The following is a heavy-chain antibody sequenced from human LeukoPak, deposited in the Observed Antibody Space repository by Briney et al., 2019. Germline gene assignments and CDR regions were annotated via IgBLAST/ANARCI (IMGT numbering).Heavy chain of an antibody. CDR1: GFTFSSYS. Sequence: GGSLRLSCAASGFTFSSYSMNWVRQAPGKGLEWVSYISSSSSTIYYADSVKGRFTISRDNAKNSLYLQMNSLRAEDTAVYYCARNNGDLDYGSGTNWFDPWGQGTLVTVSS. V-gene: IGHV3-48*04. CDR2: ISSSSSTI. CDR3: ARNNGDLDYGSGTNWFDP. J-gene: IGHJ5*02. D-gene: IGHD3-10*01.